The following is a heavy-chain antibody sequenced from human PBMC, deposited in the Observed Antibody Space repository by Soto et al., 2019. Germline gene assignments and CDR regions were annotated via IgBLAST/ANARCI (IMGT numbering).Heavy chain of an antibody. Sequence: EVQLVESGGGLVQPGGSLRLSCTASGFTFSNSWMTWARQTPGKGLEWVANIKQDGDERYYVDSVKGRFTISRDNAKNSLYLQMNSMGAEDTAVYNCAKYSGSYGIENWGQGTLVTVSS. D-gene: IGHD1-26*01. CDR2: IKQDGDER. CDR3: AKYSGSYGIEN. J-gene: IGHJ4*02. CDR1: GFTFSNSW. V-gene: IGHV3-7*01.